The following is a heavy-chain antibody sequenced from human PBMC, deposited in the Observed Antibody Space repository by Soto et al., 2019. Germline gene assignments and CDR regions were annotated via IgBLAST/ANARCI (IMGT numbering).Heavy chain of an antibody. V-gene: IGHV3-23*01. Sequence: GGSLRLSCAASGFTFSSYAMSWVRQAPGKGLEWVSAISGSGGSTYYADSVKGRFTISRDNSKNTLYLQMNSLRAEDPAVYYRAKDRGGQLVRPGAYDYWGQGTLVTVSS. D-gene: IGHD6-6*01. CDR3: AKDRGGQLVRPGAYDY. CDR1: GFTFSSYA. J-gene: IGHJ4*02. CDR2: ISGSGGST.